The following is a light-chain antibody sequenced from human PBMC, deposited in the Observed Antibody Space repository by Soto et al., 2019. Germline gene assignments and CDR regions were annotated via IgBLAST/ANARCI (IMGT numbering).Light chain of an antibody. CDR1: HSNIGRNT. V-gene: IGLV1-44*01. CDR3: AAWDDSLSGWL. CDR2: GNS. J-gene: IGLJ2*01. Sequence: QSVLTQPPSASGTPGQRVTISCSGRHSNIGRNTVNWYQQLPGTAPRLLIFGNSQRPSGVPDRFSGSKSVTSASLAISGLQSEDEAHYYCAAWDDSLSGWLFGGGTKLIVL.